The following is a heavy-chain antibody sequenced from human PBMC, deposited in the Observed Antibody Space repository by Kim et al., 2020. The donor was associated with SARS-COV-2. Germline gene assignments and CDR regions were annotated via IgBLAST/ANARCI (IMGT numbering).Heavy chain of an antibody. CDR1: GGSFSGYY. CDR3: ARKRGAVAGYYYYYYGMDV. Sequence: SETLSLTCAVYGGSFSGYYWSWIRQPPGKGLEWIGEINHSGSTNYNPSLKSRVTISVDTSKNQFSLKLSSVTAADTAVYYCARKRGAVAGYYYYYYGMDVWGQGTTVTVSS. CDR2: INHSGST. V-gene: IGHV4-34*01. D-gene: IGHD6-19*01. J-gene: IGHJ6*02.